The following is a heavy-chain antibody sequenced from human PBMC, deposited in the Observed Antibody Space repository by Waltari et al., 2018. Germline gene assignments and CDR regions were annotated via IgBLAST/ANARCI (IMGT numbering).Heavy chain of an antibody. CDR2: INHSGST. Sequence: QVQLQQWGAGLLKPSETLSLTCAVYGGPFSGYYWSWIRQPPGMGLEWIGEINHSGSTNYNPSHKSRVTITVDTSKNQFSLKLSSGTAADTAVYYCARGRSRHGELSGWYNYYYGMDVWGQGTTVTVSS. V-gene: IGHV4-34*01. CDR1: GGPFSGYY. D-gene: IGHD6-19*01. CDR3: ARGRSRHGELSGWYNYYYGMDV. J-gene: IGHJ6*02.